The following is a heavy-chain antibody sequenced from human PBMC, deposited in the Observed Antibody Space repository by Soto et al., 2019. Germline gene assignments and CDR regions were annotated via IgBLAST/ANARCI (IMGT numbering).Heavy chain of an antibody. CDR1: GVSLSSYY. D-gene: IGHD1-20*01. J-gene: IGHJ4*02. V-gene: IGHV4-4*07. Sequence: SEPMSLPCTVCGVSLSSYYWGLIRQPAGKGLEWIGRIYTSGSTNYNPSLKSRVTMSVDTSKNQFSLKLSSVTAADTAVYYCARVVPGITKYYFDYWGQGTMVTVSS. CDR3: ARVVPGITKYYFDY. CDR2: IYTSGST.